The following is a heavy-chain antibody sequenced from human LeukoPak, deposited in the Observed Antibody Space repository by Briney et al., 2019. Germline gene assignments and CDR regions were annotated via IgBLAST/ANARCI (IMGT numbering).Heavy chain of an antibody. J-gene: IGHJ4*02. CDR2: INWNGGST. Sequence: GGSLRLSCASSGFTYGDYGMSWVRQAPGKGLECVSGINWNGGSTGYADSVKGRFTISRDNPKNSLYLQMNSLRAEDTALYYCARGGVVAATSALYWGQGTLVTVSS. CDR3: ARGGVVAATSALY. V-gene: IGHV3-20*04. D-gene: IGHD2-15*01. CDR1: GFTYGDYG.